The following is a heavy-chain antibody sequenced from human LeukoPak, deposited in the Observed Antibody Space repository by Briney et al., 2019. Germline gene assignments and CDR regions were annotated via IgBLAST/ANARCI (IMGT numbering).Heavy chain of an antibody. CDR1: GFTFSNAW. Sequence: GGSLRLSCAASGFTFSNAWMNWVRQAPGKGLEWVSYISGGSSTRDNADSVKGRFTISRDNAKNSLYLQMNSLRAEDTAVYYCARGPGNPFDYWGQGTLVTVSS. J-gene: IGHJ4*02. CDR2: ISGGSSTR. D-gene: IGHD1-14*01. V-gene: IGHV3-48*04. CDR3: ARGPGNPFDY.